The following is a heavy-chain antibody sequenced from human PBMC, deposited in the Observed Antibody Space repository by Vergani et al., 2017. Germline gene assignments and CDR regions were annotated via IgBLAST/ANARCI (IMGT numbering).Heavy chain of an antibody. V-gene: IGHV1-18*01. CDR1: GYTFTSYG. CDR3: ARSADYYDSSGILIDY. D-gene: IGHD3-22*01. CDR2: ISAYNGNT. Sequence: QVQLVQSGAEVKKPGASVKVSCKASGYTFTSYGISWVRQAPGQGLEWMGWISAYNGNTNYAQKLQGRVTMTTDTSTSTAYMELRSLRSVDTAVYYCARSADYYDSSGILIDYWGQGTLVTVSS. J-gene: IGHJ4*02.